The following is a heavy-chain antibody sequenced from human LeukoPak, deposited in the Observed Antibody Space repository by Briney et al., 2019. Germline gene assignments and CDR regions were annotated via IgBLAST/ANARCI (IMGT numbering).Heavy chain of an antibody. J-gene: IGHJ4*02. CDR3: ARDKPTVMAVAGMASLDY. Sequence: VASVKVSCKASGGTSSSYAISWVRQAPGQGLEWMGRIIPILGIANYAQKFQGRVTITADKSTSTAYMELSSLRSEDTAVYYCARDKPTVMAVAGMASLDYWGQGTLVTVSS. V-gene: IGHV1-69*04. CDR2: IIPILGIA. D-gene: IGHD6-19*01. CDR1: GGTSSSYA.